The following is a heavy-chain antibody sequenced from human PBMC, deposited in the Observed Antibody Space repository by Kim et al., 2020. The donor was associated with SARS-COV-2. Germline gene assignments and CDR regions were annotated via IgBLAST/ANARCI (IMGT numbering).Heavy chain of an antibody. CDR1: GFTFSSYA. J-gene: IGHJ6*02. V-gene: IGHV3-23*01. D-gene: IGHD3-16*02. CDR2: ISGSGGST. Sequence: GGSLRLSCAASGFTFSSYAMSWVRQAPGKGLEWVSAISGSGGSTYYADSVKGRFTISRDNSKNTLYLQMNSLRAEDTAVYYCAKDAERGEFGGVIATFRTYYYYGMDVWGQGTTVTVSS. CDR3: AKDAERGEFGGVIATFRTYYYYGMDV.